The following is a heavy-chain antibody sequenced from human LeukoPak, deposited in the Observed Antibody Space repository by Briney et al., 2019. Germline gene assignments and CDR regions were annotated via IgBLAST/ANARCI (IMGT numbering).Heavy chain of an antibody. J-gene: IGHJ4*02. D-gene: IGHD3-10*01. CDR2: IWYDGSNK. V-gene: IGHV3-30*18. Sequence: GRSLRLSCVASGFTFSNYGMHWIRQAPGMGLEWVAVIWYDGSNKNYRDSVRGRFTISRDNFKNTLYLQMNSLRAEDTAVYYCAKSEFRLPGNYFDYWGQGTLVTVSS. CDR1: GFTFSNYG. CDR3: AKSEFRLPGNYFDY.